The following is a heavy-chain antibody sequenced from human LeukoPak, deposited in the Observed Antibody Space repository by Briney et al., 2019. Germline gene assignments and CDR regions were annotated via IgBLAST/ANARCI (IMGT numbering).Heavy chain of an antibody. V-gene: IGHV4-34*01. CDR3: ARGKVVPAALDY. Sequence: SETLSLTCAVYGGSFSGYYWSWIRQPPGKGLEWIGEINHSGSTNYNPSLKSRVTISVDTSKNQFSLKLSSVTAADTAVYYCARGKVVPAALDYWGQGTLVTVSS. J-gene: IGHJ4*02. D-gene: IGHD2-2*01. CDR1: GGSFSGYY. CDR2: INHSGST.